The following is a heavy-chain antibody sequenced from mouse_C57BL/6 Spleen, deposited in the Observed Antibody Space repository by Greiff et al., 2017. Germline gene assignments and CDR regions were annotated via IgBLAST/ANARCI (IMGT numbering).Heavy chain of an antibody. CDR3: ARRGPDY. V-gene: IGHV5-12*01. CDR2: ISNGGGST. CDR1: GFTFSDYY. Sequence: EVKLMESGGGLVQPGGSLQLSCAASGFTFSDYYMYWVRQTPEKRLEWVAYISNGGGSTYYPDTVKGRFTISRDNAKNTLYLQMSRLKSEDTAMYYCARRGPDYWGQGTSVTVSS. J-gene: IGHJ4*01.